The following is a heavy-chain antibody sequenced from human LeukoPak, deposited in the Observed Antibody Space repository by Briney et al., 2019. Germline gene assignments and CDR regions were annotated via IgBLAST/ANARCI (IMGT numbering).Heavy chain of an antibody. J-gene: IGHJ4*02. CDR1: GFTFSSYE. V-gene: IGHV3-48*03. Sequence: AGGSLRLSCAAFGFTFSSYEMNWVRQAPGEGLEWLSYMSSSGSTIYYADSVKGRFTISRDNAKSSLYLQMNNVRAEDTAVYFCARNLAYWGQGTLVTVSS. CDR3: ARNLAY. CDR2: MSSSGSTI.